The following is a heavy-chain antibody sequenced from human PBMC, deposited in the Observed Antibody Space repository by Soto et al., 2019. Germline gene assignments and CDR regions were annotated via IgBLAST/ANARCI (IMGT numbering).Heavy chain of an antibody. V-gene: IGHV3-33*01. J-gene: IGHJ6*04. CDR3: AVFRSGYVYVMDF. CDR2: IWYDGSNK. D-gene: IGHD3-3*01. Sequence: PSKRLEWVAVIWYDGSNKYYADSVKGRFTISRDNSKNTLYLQMNSLRAEDTFVFYCAVFRSGYVYVMDFRGKGTTVPVSS.